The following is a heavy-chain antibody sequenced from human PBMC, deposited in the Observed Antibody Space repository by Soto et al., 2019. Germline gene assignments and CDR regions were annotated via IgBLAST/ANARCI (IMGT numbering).Heavy chain of an antibody. J-gene: IGHJ3*02. V-gene: IGHV3-66*01. CDR1: GFTVSSNY. CDR3: ARGPVVLMVYAIAGAFDI. CDR2: IYSGGST. D-gene: IGHD2-8*01. Sequence: EVQLVETGGGLVQPGGALRLSCAASGFTVSSNYMSWVRRAPGKWLEWVSVIYSGGSTYYADSVKGRFTISRDNSKNTLYLQMNSLRAEDTAVYYCARGPVVLMVYAIAGAFDIWGQGTMVTVSS.